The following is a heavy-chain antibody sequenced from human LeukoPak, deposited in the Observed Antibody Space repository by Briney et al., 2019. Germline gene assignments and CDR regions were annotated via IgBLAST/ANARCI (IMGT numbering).Heavy chain of an antibody. D-gene: IGHD3-10*01. V-gene: IGHV1-8*01. J-gene: IGHJ4*02. Sequence: ASVKVSCKASGYTFTSYDINWVRQATGQGFEWMGWMNPNSGNTGYAQKFQGRVTMTRNTSISTAYMELSSLRSEDTAVYYCARGITMVRGVILGYWGQGTLVTVSS. CDR3: ARGITMVRGVILGY. CDR1: GYTFTSYD. CDR2: MNPNSGNT.